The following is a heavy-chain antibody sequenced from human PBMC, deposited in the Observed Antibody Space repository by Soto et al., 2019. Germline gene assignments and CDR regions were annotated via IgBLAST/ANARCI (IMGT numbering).Heavy chain of an antibody. Sequence: PSETLSLTCTVSGGSISSGDYYWSWIRQPPGKGLEWIGYIYYSGSTYYNPSLKSRVTISVDTSKNQFSLKLSSVTAADTAVYYCAGEVVAATTYNYYYGMDVWGQGTTVTVSS. D-gene: IGHD2-15*01. CDR2: IYYSGST. CDR3: AGEVVAATTYNYYYGMDV. V-gene: IGHV4-30-4*01. J-gene: IGHJ6*02. CDR1: GGSISSGDYY.